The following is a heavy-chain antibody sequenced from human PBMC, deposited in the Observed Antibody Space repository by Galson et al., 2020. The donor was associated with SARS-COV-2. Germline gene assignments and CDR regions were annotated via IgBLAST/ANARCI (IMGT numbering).Heavy chain of an antibody. J-gene: IGHJ4*02. CDR2: INSYGNST. CDR3: TRHSSGDY. Sequence: GGSLRLSCAASGFSFSDYWMHWVRQAPGKGLVWVSRINSYGNSTNYADSVRGRFTVSRDNAKNVLYLQMNSLRAEDTAVYYCTRHSSGDYWGQGTLVTVAP. CDR1: GFSFSDYW. V-gene: IGHV3-74*01. D-gene: IGHD3-22*01.